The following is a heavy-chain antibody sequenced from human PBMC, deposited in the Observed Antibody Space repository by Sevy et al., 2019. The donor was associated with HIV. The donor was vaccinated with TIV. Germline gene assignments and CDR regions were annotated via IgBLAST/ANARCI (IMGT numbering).Heavy chain of an antibody. V-gene: IGHV2-5*01. CDR1: GFSLSTSGVG. CDR2: IYWNDDK. Sequence: SGPTLVKPTQTLTLTCTFSGFSLSTSGVGVGWIRQPPGKALEWLALIYWNDDKPYSPSLKSRLTITKDTSKNQVVLTMTNMDPVDTATYYCARHPGYYDSSGYYIGFDYWGQGTLVTVSS. D-gene: IGHD3-22*01. CDR3: ARHPGYYDSSGYYIGFDY. J-gene: IGHJ4*02.